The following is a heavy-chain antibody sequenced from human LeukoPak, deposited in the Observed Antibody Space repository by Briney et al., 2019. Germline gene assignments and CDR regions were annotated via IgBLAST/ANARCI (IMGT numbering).Heavy chain of an antibody. D-gene: IGHD3-22*01. CDR3: ARVPCYYDSSGYGL. J-gene: IGHJ4*02. CDR1: GGSFSDYY. V-gene: IGHV4-34*01. Sequence: SETLSLTCAVYGGSFSDYYWSWIRQPPGKGLEWIGEINHSGSTNYNPSLKSRVTISVDTSKNQFSLKLSSVTAADTAVYYCARVPCYYDSSGYGLWGQGTLVTVSS. CDR2: INHSGST.